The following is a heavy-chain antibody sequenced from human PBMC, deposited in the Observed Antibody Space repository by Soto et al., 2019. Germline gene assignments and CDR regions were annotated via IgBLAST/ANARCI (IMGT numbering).Heavy chain of an antibody. J-gene: IGHJ6*02. CDR2: IYPGDSDT. V-gene: IGHV5-51*01. Sequence: PGESLKISCKGSGYSFTSYWIGWVRQMPGKGLEWMGIIYPGDSDTRYSPSFQGQVTISADKSISTAYLQWSSLKASDTAMYYCARHSGYYGSGSLDYYYYGMDVWGQGTTVTSP. D-gene: IGHD3-10*01. CDR3: ARHSGYYGSGSLDYYYYGMDV. CDR1: GYSFTSYW.